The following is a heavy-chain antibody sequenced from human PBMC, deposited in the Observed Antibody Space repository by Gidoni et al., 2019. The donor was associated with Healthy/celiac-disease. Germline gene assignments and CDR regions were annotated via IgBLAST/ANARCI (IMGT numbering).Heavy chain of an antibody. CDR3: ARARQNPYYYYYMDV. Sequence: QVQLQESGPGLVKPSETLSLTCTVSGGSISSYYWSWIRQPPGKGLEWIGYIYYSGGTNYNPSLKSRVTISVDTSKNQFSLKLSSVTAADTAVYYCARARQNPYYYYYMDVWGKGTTVTVSS. J-gene: IGHJ6*03. CDR1: GGSISSYY. V-gene: IGHV4-59*01. CDR2: IYYSGGT.